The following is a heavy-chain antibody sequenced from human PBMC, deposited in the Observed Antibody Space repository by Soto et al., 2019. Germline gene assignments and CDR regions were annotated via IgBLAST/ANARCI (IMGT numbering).Heavy chain of an antibody. J-gene: IGHJ4*02. V-gene: IGHV4-59*08. Sequence: QVQLQESGPGLVKPSATLSLTCTVSGGSISNYYWSWIRQPPGKGLEWIGYIYYSGSTRYNPSLKSRVTISVDTSKNQFSLKLSSVTAADTAVYYCARHGPIAAAGTVFDYWGQGTLVTVSS. CDR2: IYYSGST. CDR1: GGSISNYY. D-gene: IGHD6-13*01. CDR3: ARHGPIAAAGTVFDY.